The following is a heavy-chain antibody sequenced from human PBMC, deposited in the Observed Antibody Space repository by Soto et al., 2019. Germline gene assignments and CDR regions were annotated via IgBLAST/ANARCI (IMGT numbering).Heavy chain of an antibody. Sequence: ASVKVSCKVSGYTLTELSMHWVRQAPGKGLEWMGGFNPEGGETNYAQKFQGRVTMTEDTPTNTAYMELSRLRSDDTAVYYCARDLVSHIVVVTAIPPGYYGMDVWGQGTTVTVSS. V-gene: IGHV1-24*01. CDR2: FNPEGGET. CDR1: GYTLTELS. D-gene: IGHD2-21*02. J-gene: IGHJ6*02. CDR3: ARDLVSHIVVVTAIPPGYYGMDV.